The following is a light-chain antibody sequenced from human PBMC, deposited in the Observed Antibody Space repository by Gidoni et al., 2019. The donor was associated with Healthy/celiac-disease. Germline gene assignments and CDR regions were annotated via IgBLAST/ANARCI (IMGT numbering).Light chain of an antibody. CDR3: QQYDNLPYT. Sequence: DIQMTQSPSSLSASVGDRVTITCKASQDISNYLNWYQQKPGKAPKLLIYDASNLETGVPSRFSGSGSGTDFTFTISSLQPEDIATYYCQQYDNLPYTFGPXTKVDIK. V-gene: IGKV1-33*01. CDR2: DAS. J-gene: IGKJ3*01. CDR1: QDISNY.